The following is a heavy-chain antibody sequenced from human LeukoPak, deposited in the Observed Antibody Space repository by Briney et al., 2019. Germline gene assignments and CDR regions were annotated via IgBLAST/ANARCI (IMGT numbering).Heavy chain of an antibody. D-gene: IGHD2-15*01. Sequence: PSETLSLTCTVSGGSISSGDYYWSWIRQPPGKGLEWIGYIYYSGSTYYNPSLKSRVTISVDTSKNQFSLKLSSVTAADTAVYYCARRSVVGYCSGGSCQGAFDIWGQGTMVTVSS. CDR2: IYYSGST. CDR1: GGSISSGDYY. J-gene: IGHJ3*02. V-gene: IGHV4-30-4*01. CDR3: ARRSVVGYCSGGSCQGAFDI.